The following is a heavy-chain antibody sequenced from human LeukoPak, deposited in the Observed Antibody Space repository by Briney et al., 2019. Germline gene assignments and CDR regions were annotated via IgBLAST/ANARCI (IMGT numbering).Heavy chain of an antibody. CDR3: ARHLYYSFYYYYGMDV. CDR1: GGSFSCYY. D-gene: IGHD3-22*01. Sequence: SETLSLTCAVYGGSFSCYYWSWIRQPPGKGLEWIGEINRSGSTNYNSFLKSRVTISVDTSKNQFSLKLSSVTAADTAVYYCARHLYYSFYYYYGMDVWGQGTTVTVSS. V-gene: IGHV4-34*01. CDR2: INRSGST. J-gene: IGHJ6*02.